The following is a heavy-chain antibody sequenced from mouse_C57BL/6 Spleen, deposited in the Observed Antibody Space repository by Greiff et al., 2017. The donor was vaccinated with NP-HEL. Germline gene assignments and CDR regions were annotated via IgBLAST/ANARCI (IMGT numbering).Heavy chain of an antibody. V-gene: IGHV1-26*01. CDR3: ARVYFYLDY. Sequence: EVQLQQSGPELVKPGASVKISCKASGYTFTDYYMNWVKQSHGKSLEWIGDINPNNGGTSYNQKFKGNATLTVDKSSSTAYMELRSLTSEDSAVYYCARVYFYLDYWGQGTTLTVSS. J-gene: IGHJ2*01. D-gene: IGHD2-1*01. CDR2: INPNNGGT. CDR1: GYTFTDYY.